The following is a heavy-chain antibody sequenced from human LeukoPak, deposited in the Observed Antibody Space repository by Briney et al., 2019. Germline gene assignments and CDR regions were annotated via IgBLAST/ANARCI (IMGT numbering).Heavy chain of an antibody. Sequence: SETLSLTCAVSGYSISSGYYWGWIRQPPGKGLELTGSIYHSGSTYYNPSLKSRVTISVDTSKNQFSLKLSAVTAADTAVYYCARDEGGLRYFDWLGDAFDIWGQGTMVTVSS. CDR2: IYHSGST. CDR3: ARDEGGLRYFDWLGDAFDI. J-gene: IGHJ3*02. D-gene: IGHD3-9*01. CDR1: GYSISSGYY. V-gene: IGHV4-38-2*02.